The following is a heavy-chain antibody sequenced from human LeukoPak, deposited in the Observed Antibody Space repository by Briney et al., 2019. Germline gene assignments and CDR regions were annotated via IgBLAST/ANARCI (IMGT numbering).Heavy chain of an antibody. D-gene: IGHD3-22*01. V-gene: IGHV3-23*01. Sequence: GGSLRLSCAASGFTFSSYAMSWVRQAPGKGLEWVSSISGSGGSTYYADSVKGRFTISRDNSKNTLYLQMNSLRAEDTAVYYCARASYYYDSSGYYCPEYWGQGTLVTVSS. CDR3: ARASYYYDSSGYYCPEY. J-gene: IGHJ4*02. CDR2: ISGSGGST. CDR1: GFTFSSYA.